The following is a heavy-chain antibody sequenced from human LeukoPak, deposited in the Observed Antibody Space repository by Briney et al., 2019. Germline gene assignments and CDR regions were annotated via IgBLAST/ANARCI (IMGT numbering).Heavy chain of an antibody. D-gene: IGHD3-22*01. CDR3: ARDEVTYDSSGYYARYYYYYMDV. J-gene: IGHJ6*03. V-gene: IGHV3-21*01. CDR2: ISSSSSYI. CDR1: GFTFSSYS. Sequence: GGSLRLSCAASGFTFSSYSMNWVRQAPGKGLEWVSSISSSSSYIYYADSVKGRFTISRDNAKNSLYLQMNSLRAEDTAVYYCARDEVTYDSSGYYARYYYYYMDVWGKGTTVTVSS.